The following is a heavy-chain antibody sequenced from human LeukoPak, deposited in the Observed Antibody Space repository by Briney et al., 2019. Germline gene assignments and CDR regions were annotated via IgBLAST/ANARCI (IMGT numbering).Heavy chain of an antibody. D-gene: IGHD3-9*01. CDR1: GGSFSGYY. CDR3: ASMGYFDWSSPFDY. Sequence: PSETLSLTCAVYGGSFSGYYWRWIRQPPGKGLEWIGEINHSGSTNYNPSLKSRVTISVDTSKNQFSLKLSSVTAADTAVYYCASMGYFDWSSPFDYWGQGTLVTVSS. V-gene: IGHV4-34*01. J-gene: IGHJ4*02. CDR2: INHSGST.